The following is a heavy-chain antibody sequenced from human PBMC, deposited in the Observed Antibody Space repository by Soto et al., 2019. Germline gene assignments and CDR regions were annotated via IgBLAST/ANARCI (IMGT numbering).Heavy chain of an antibody. CDR1: GYTFTSYY. J-gene: IGHJ5*02. CDR2: INPSGGST. Sequence: QVQLVQSGAEVKKPGASVKVSCKASGYTFTSYYMHWVRQAPGQGLEWMGIINPSGGSTSYAQKFQGRVTMTRDTSTSTVYMELSSLRSEDTAVYYCARDTGVGATPYNWFDPWGQGTLVTVSS. CDR3: ARDTGVGATPYNWFDP. D-gene: IGHD1-26*01. V-gene: IGHV1-46*03.